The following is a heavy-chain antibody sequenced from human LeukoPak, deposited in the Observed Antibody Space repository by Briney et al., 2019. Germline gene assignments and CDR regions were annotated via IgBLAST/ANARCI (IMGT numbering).Heavy chain of an antibody. Sequence: PSETLSLTCAVSGGSTSINGFYWGWIRQPPGRGLEWIGSIYHTESTYYNPSLQSRVTISADTSQNQFSLKLSAVTAADTAVYYCARHPLFYNDSVVQNWFDPWGQGTLVTVSS. CDR3: ARHPLFYNDSVVQNWFDP. V-gene: IGHV4-39*01. CDR2: IYHTEST. CDR1: GGSTSINGFY. D-gene: IGHD3-10*01. J-gene: IGHJ5*02.